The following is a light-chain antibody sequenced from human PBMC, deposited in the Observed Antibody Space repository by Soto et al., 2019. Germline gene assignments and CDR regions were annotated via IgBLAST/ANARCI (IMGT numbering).Light chain of an antibody. Sequence: DIVMTQSPDSLAVSLGERATINCKSSQSVLYSSNNKNYLAWYQQKPGQPPKLLIYWASTRESGVPDRFSGSGSGTDFTLTISSLHAESVAVYYCQLYYSTPLTFDGATKVAIK. V-gene: IGKV4-1*01. J-gene: IGKJ4*01. CDR3: QLYYSTPLT. CDR2: WAS. CDR1: QSVLYSSNNKNY.